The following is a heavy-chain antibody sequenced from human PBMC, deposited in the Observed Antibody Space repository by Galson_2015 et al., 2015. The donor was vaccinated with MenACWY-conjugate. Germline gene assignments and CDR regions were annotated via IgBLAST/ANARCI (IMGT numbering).Heavy chain of an antibody. CDR1: GGYMSSISNS. CDR2: IYHSGST. Sequence: LTCTVSGGYMSSISNSWSWLRQPPGKALEWIGEIYHSGSTNYNTSLKSRVTISVDKSNNHFSLILTSVTAADTDVYSCARAGLFYTQYYFDSWGQGNLVTVSS. V-gene: IGHV4-4*01. D-gene: IGHD3-3*01. CDR3: ARAGLFYTQYYFDS. J-gene: IGHJ4*02.